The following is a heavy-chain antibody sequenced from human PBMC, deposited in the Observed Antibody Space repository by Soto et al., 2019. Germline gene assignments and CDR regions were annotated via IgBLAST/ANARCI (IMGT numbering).Heavy chain of an antibody. V-gene: IGHV3-7*01. CDR1: GFTFSSYW. Sequence: GGSLRLSCAASGFTFSSYWMSWVRQAPGKGLEWVANIKQDGSEKYYVDSVKGRFTISRDNAKNSLYLQMNSLRAEDTAVYYCASSGIDSSGYYYNYWGQGTLVTVSS. D-gene: IGHD3-22*01. CDR3: ASSGIDSSGYYYNY. J-gene: IGHJ4*02. CDR2: IKQDGSEK.